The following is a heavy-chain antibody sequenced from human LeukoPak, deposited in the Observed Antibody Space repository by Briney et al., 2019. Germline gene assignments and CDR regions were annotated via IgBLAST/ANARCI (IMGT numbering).Heavy chain of an antibody. CDR3: ARTKNYSNYVRYYYMDV. CDR2: ISHRGST. Sequence: PSETLSLTCAVYGGSFSDYYWSWIRQPPGKGLEWIGEISHRGSTDYNPSLQSRITISVDTSTNQFSLNLNSVTAADTAVYYRARTKNYSNYVRYYYMDVWGRGTTVTVSS. V-gene: IGHV4-34*01. J-gene: IGHJ6*03. CDR1: GGSFSDYY. D-gene: IGHD4-11*01.